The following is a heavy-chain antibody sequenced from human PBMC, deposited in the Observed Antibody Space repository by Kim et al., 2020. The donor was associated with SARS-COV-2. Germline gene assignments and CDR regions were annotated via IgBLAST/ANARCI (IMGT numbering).Heavy chain of an antibody. D-gene: IGHD3-3*02. V-gene: IGHV3-23*01. Sequence: ADSVKGRFTIARADSKNTRYLQMNSLRADDTAIYYCAKDTFSRRANEYFHHWGQGTLVTVSS. J-gene: IGHJ1*01. CDR3: AKDTFSRRANEYFHH.